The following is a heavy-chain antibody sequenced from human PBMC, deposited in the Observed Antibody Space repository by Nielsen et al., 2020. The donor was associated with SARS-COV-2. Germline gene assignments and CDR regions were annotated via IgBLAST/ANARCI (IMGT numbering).Heavy chain of an antibody. CDR3: ARDHRGSGITIFGVVTPDWFDP. Sequence: SVKVSCKASGGGFSNYTFTWVRQAPGQGLEWMGRIIPLLAIANYAQKFQGRVTITADKSTSTAYMELSSLRSEDTAVYYCARDHRGSGITIFGVVTPDWFDPWGQGTLVTVSS. CDR2: IIPLLAIA. J-gene: IGHJ5*02. V-gene: IGHV1-69*04. CDR1: GGGFSNYT. D-gene: IGHD3-3*01.